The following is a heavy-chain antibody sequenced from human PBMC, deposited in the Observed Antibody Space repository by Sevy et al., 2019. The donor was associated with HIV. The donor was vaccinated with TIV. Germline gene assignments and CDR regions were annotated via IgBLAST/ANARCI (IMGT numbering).Heavy chain of an antibody. Sequence: SETLSLTCAVYGGSFSGYYWSWIRQPPGKGLEWIGEINHSGSTNYNPSLKSRVTISVDTSKNQFSLKLSSVTAADTAVYYCARALSGYYYYYYSGMDVRGQGTTVTVSS. V-gene: IGHV4-34*01. D-gene: IGHD3-9*01. CDR2: INHSGST. CDR1: GGSFSGYY. J-gene: IGHJ6*02. CDR3: ARALSGYYYYYYSGMDV.